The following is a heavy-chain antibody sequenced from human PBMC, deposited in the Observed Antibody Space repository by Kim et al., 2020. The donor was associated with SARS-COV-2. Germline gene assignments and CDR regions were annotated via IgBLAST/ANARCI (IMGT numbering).Heavy chain of an antibody. CDR3: ARVRKRNYYDSSGSTNFDY. V-gene: IGHV4-34*01. D-gene: IGHD3-22*01. J-gene: IGHJ4*02. CDR2: INHSGST. CDR1: GGSFSGYY. Sequence: SETLSLTCAVYGGSFSGYYWSWIRQPPGKGLEWIGEINHSGSTNYNPSLKSRVTISVDTSKNQFSLKLSSVTAADTAVYYCARVRKRNYYDSSGSTNFDYWGQGTLVTVSS.